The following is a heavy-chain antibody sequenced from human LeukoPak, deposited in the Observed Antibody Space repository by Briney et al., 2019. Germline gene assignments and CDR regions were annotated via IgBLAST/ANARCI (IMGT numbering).Heavy chain of an antibody. V-gene: IGHV1-69*05. Sequence: SVKVSCKASGYTFTGYYMHWVRQAPGQGLEWMGRIIPIFGTANYAQKFQGRVTITTDESTSTAYMELSSLRSEDTAVYYCARDLAVAGTKTSDFDLWGRGTLVTVSS. CDR2: IIPIFGTA. J-gene: IGHJ2*01. CDR1: GYTFTGYY. CDR3: ARDLAVAGTKTSDFDL. D-gene: IGHD6-19*01.